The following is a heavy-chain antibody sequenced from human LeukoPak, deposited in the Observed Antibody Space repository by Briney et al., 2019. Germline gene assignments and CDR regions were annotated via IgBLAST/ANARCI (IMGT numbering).Heavy chain of an antibody. J-gene: IGHJ2*01. D-gene: IGHD5-18*01. CDR2: IYSGGST. Sequence: GGSLRLSCAAPGFTVSSNYMSWVRQAPGKGLEWVSVIYSGGSTYYADSVKGRFTISRDNSKNTLYLQMNSLRAEDTAVYYCARDVAHTAMVEYWYFDLWGRGTLVTVSS. CDR1: GFTVSSNY. CDR3: ARDVAHTAMVEYWYFDL. V-gene: IGHV3-53*01.